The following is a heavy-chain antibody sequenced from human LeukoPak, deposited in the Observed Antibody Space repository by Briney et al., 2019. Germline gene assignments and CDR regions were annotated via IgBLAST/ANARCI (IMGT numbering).Heavy chain of an antibody. CDR3: AKEVTPGALLYGPFDY. CDR1: EFIFSSYG. J-gene: IGHJ4*02. CDR2: ISASGGAT. Sequence: PGGSLRLSCAASEFIFSSYGMSWVRQAPGKGLEWVSAISASGGATYYADSVKGRFTISRDNSRNTLYLEMNSLRAEDTAIYYCAKEVTPGALLYGPFDYWGQGTLVTVSS. D-gene: IGHD4-23*01. V-gene: IGHV3-23*01.